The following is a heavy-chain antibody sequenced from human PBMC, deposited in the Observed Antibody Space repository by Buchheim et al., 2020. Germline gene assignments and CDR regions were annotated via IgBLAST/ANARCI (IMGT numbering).Heavy chain of an antibody. J-gene: IGHJ4*02. CDR2: ISYDSVNI. D-gene: IGHD1-26*01. Sequence: EVQLVESGGGLVQPGGSLRLSCAASGFSFNSYSMNWVRQAPGKGLEWVSYISYDSVNIHYADPVKGRFTISRDNAQNPLYLQMTSLRAEDTAVYYCAKGDWDYWGQGTL. CDR1: GFSFNSYS. V-gene: IGHV3-48*01. CDR3: AKGDWDY.